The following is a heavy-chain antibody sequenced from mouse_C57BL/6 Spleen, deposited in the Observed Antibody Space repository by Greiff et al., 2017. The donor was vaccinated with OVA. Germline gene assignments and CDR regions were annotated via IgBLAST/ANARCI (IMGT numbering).Heavy chain of an antibody. D-gene: IGHD2-3*01. CDR2: IYPGDGDT. Sequence: QVQLQQSGPELVKPGASVKISCQASGYAFSSSWMNWVKPRPGKGLEWIGRIYPGDGDTNYNGKFKGKATLTADKSSSTAYMQLSSLTSEDSAVYFCARKEDGYVYYFDYWGQGTTLTVSS. CDR1: GYAFSSSW. J-gene: IGHJ2*01. CDR3: ARKEDGYVYYFDY. V-gene: IGHV1-82*01.